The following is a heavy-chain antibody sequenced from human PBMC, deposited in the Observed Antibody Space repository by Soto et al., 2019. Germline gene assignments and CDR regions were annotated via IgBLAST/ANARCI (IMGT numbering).Heavy chain of an antibody. Sequence: KAXESLSLTCTVSGASITSDYWTWVRPPPGKGLEWIGFIFYNGITNYNPSLRSRVTISLDTSKNQFSLNLTSVTVADTAVYYCERKASGNSRWIDPWGQGTLVTVSS. CDR3: ERKASGNSRWIDP. CDR1: GASITSDY. D-gene: IGHD3-10*01. CDR2: IFYNGIT. V-gene: IGHV4-59*01. J-gene: IGHJ5*02.